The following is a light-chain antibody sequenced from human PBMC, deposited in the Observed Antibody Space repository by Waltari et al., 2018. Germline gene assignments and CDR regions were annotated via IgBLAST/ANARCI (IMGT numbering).Light chain of an antibody. CDR1: PGAVPLCQF. CDR3: LLFYSGAQV. V-gene: IGLV7-46*01. J-gene: IGLJ3*02. CDR2: DTS. Sequence: QAVVTQEPSLTVSPGGPVTLTCGSSPGAVPLCQFPYWIQQKPGQAPRTLIYDTSNRHSLTPARFSGSLLGGKAALTLSGAQPEDEAEYYCLLFYSGAQVFGGGTKLTVL.